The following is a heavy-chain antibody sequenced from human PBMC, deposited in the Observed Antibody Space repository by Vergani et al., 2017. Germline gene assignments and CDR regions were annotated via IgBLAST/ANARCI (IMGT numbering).Heavy chain of an antibody. Sequence: QVQLQESGPGLVKPSQTLSLTCTVSGGSISSGGYYWSWIRQHPGKGLEWIGYIYYSGSTYYNPSLKSRVTISVDKSKNQFSLKLSSVTAADTAVYYCAVSGIPSYDSPQRRNGLRNWFDPWGQGTLVTVSS. CDR2: IYYSGST. CDR3: AVSGIPSYDSPQRRNGLRNWFDP. CDR1: GGSISSGGYY. V-gene: IGHV4-31*09. J-gene: IGHJ5*02. D-gene: IGHD3-3*01.